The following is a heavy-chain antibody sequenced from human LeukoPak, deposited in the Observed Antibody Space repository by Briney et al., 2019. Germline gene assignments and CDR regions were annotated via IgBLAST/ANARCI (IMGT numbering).Heavy chain of an antibody. CDR2: ISYSGNT. CDR3: ARDTPTYFDY. CDR1: GDSISSSSSY. J-gene: IGHJ4*02. D-gene: IGHD1-26*01. V-gene: IGHV4-39*02. Sequence: PSETLSLTCTVSGDSISSSSSYWGWIRQPPGKGLEWIGSISYSGNTYYNPSLKSRVSTSVDTSKNQFSLKLSSVTAADTAVYYCARDTPTYFDYWGQGTLVTVSS.